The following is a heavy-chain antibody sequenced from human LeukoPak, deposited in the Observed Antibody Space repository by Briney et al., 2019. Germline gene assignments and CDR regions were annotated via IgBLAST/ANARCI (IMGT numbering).Heavy chain of an antibody. CDR3: ARSPIGGGDFNPPDY. CDR1: GGTFSSYA. J-gene: IGHJ4*02. Sequence: SVKVSCKASGGTFSSYAISWVRQAPGQGLEWMGGIIPIFGTANYAQKFQGRVTITMDESTSTAYMELSSLRSEDTAVYYCARSPIGGGDFNPPDYWGQGTLVTVSS. D-gene: IGHD2-21*02. CDR2: IIPIFGTA. V-gene: IGHV1-69*05.